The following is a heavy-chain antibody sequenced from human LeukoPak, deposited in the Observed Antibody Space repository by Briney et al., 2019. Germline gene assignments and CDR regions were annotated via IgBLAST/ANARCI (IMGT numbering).Heavy chain of an antibody. V-gene: IGHV3-11*01. CDR2: INGRSSNI. CDR3: ARRVGATSDH. J-gene: IGHJ1*01. CDR1: GFSFSDYY. D-gene: IGHD1-26*01. Sequence: GGSLRLSCAASGFSFSDYYMTWARQAPGRGLEWVSYINGRSSNIYYADTVKGRFTISRDNSKNSLYLHMNSLRVDDTAVYYCARRVGATSDHWGQGSLVTVAS.